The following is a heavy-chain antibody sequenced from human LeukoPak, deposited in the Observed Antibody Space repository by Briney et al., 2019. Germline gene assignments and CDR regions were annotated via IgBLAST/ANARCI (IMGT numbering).Heavy chain of an antibody. V-gene: IGHV4-34*01. CDR1: GGSFSGYY. CDR3: AREGLGSGRVNWFDP. Sequence: SETLSLTCAVYGGSFSGYYWSWIRQPPGKGLEWIGEINHSGSTNYNPSLKSRVTISVDTSKNQFSLKLSSVTAADTAVYYCAREGLGSGRVNWFDPWGQGTLVTVSS. J-gene: IGHJ5*02. D-gene: IGHD6-19*01. CDR2: INHSGST.